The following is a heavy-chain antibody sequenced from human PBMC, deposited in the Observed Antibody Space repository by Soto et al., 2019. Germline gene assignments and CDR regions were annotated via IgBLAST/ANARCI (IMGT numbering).Heavy chain of an antibody. CDR1: AGTISSNY. V-gene: IGHV4-59*01. D-gene: IGHD6-19*01. Sequence: QVQLQESGPGLVRPSETLSLTCTVSAGTISSNYWNWVRQAPGKGLECIGLIHHSGRTNYNPSLKSRGTISLDTAKNQLSLKLSFLTAADTAVYYCTIGAGWGIDYWGQGTLVTVSS. CDR3: TIGAGWGIDY. CDR2: IHHSGRT. J-gene: IGHJ4*02.